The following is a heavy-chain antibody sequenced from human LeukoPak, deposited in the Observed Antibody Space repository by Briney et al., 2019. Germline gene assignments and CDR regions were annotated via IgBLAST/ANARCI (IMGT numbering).Heavy chain of an antibody. CDR1: GYTFTSYG. J-gene: IGHJ4*02. Sequence: VASVKVSCKASGYTFTSYGISWVRQAPGQGLEWMGWISAYNGNTNYAQKLQGRVTMTTDTSTSTAYMELRSLRSDDTAVYYCARDDYYDSSGYPFDYWRQGTLVTVSS. V-gene: IGHV1-18*01. D-gene: IGHD3-22*01. CDR3: ARDDYYDSSGYPFDY. CDR2: ISAYNGNT.